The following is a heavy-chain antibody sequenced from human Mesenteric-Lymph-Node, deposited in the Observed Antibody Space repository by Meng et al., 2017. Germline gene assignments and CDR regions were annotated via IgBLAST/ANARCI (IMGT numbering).Heavy chain of an antibody. Sequence: SETLSLTCAVYGGSFSGYYWSWIRQLPGKGLEWIGAINHSGSTNYNPSLKSRVTISVDTTKNQSSLKLSAVTAASTAVYYCARAEDCGGNFRFAFGIWGQGTMVTVSS. CDR3: ARAEDCGGNFRFAFGI. J-gene: IGHJ3*02. CDR2: INHSGST. D-gene: IGHD4-23*01. CDR1: GGSFSGYY. V-gene: IGHV4-34*01.